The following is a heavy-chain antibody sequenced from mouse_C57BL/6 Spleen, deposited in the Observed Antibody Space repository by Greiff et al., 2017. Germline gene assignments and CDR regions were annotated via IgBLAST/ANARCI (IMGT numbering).Heavy chain of an antibody. V-gene: IGHV1-69*01. Sequence: QVQLQQPGAELVMPGASVKLSCKASGYTFTSYWMHWVKQRPGQGLEWIGEIDPSDSYTNYNQKFKGKSTLTVDKSSSTAYMHLSSLTSEDSAVYYCARSMGYSNYYFDYWGQGTTLTVSS. CDR2: IDPSDSYT. CDR1: GYTFTSYW. CDR3: ARSMGYSNYYFDY. D-gene: IGHD2-5*01. J-gene: IGHJ2*01.